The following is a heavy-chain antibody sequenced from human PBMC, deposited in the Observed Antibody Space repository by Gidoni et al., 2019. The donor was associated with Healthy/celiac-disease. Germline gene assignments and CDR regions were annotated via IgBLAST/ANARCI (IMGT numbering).Heavy chain of an antibody. J-gene: IGHJ5*02. CDR3: ARDQYYYDSSGYLRWFDP. CDR1: GFTFSDYY. CDR2: MSSSGSTI. Sequence: QVQLVESGGGLVKPGGSLRLSCSASGFTFSDYYMSWIRQAPGKGLECVSYMSSSGSTIYYADSVKGRFTISRDNAKNSLYLQMNSLRAEDTAVYYCARDQYYYDSSGYLRWFDPWGQGTLVTVSS. D-gene: IGHD3-22*01. V-gene: IGHV3-11*01.